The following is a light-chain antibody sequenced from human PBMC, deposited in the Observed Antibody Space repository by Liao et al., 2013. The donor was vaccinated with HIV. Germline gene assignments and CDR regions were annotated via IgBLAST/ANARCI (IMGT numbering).Light chain of an antibody. CDR1: KLGDKY. CDR3: QVWDTGSNV. J-gene: IGLJ1*01. Sequence: SYELTQPPSVSVSPGQTASITCSGDKLGDKYSCWYQQKPGQAPLLVIYYDRDRPSGIPERFSGSYSGNTATLTISRVEAGDEADYYCQVWDTGSNVFGTGTKVTVL. V-gene: IGLV3-1*01. CDR2: YDR.